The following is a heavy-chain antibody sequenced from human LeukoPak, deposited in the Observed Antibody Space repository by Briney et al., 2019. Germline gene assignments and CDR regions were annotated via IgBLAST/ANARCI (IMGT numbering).Heavy chain of an antibody. J-gene: IGHJ4*02. CDR1: GFTFRDYY. V-gene: IGHV3-11*01. Sequence: GGSLRLSCAASGFTFRDYYMSWIRQAPGKGLQWVSFISSSGRTIYYADSVKGRFAISRDNARNSVYLQMSSLRAEDTALYYCARVPGGDLVDYWGQGTLVTASS. D-gene: IGHD6-6*01. CDR3: ARVPGGDLVDY. CDR2: ISSSGRTI.